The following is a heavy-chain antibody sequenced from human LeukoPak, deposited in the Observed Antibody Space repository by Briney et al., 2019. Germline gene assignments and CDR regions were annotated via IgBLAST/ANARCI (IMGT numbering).Heavy chain of an antibody. CDR3: ARDRYYDGSGHYFESIY. CDR2: VIPILGTA. J-gene: IGHJ4*02. Sequence: SVKVSCKASGGTFGSYSVRWVRPAPQEGGEWVGGVIPILGTANYAQKFQGRVTITADESTSTAYMELSSLRSEDTAVYYCARDRYYDGSGHYFESIYWGQGTLVTVSS. CDR1: GGTFGSYS. D-gene: IGHD3-22*01. V-gene: IGHV1-69*13.